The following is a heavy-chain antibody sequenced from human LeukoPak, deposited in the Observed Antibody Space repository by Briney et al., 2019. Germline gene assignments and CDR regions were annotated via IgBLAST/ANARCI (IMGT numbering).Heavy chain of an antibody. V-gene: IGHV3-23*01. Sequence: GGSLRLSCAASGFTFSSYAMSWVRQAPGKGLEWVSAISGSGGSTYYADSVKGRFTISRDNSKNTLYLQMNSLRAEDTAVYYCAKSVRIVVVPAATPPLDYWGQGTLVTVSP. CDR2: ISGSGGST. CDR3: AKSVRIVVVPAATPPLDY. CDR1: GFTFSSYA. D-gene: IGHD2-2*01. J-gene: IGHJ4*02.